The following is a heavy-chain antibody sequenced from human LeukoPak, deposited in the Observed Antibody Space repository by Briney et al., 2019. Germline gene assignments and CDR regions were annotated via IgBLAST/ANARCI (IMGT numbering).Heavy chain of an antibody. CDR3: ARGPGSWQQLVLVDY. V-gene: IGHV3-33*01. D-gene: IGHD6-13*01. J-gene: IGHJ4*02. CDR1: GFTFSSYG. CDR2: IWYGGSNK. Sequence: GGSLRLSCAASGFTFSSYGMHWVRQAPGKGLEWVAVIWYGGSNKYYADSVKGRFTISRDNSKNTLYLQMNSLRAEDTAVYYCARGPGSWQQLVLVDYWGQGTLVTVSS.